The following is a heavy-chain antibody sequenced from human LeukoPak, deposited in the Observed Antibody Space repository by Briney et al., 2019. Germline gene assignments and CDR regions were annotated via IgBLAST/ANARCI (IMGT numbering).Heavy chain of an antibody. V-gene: IGHV1-46*01. CDR3: ARFSGNGSYSVL. Sequence: ASVKVSCKASGYTFTSYYMHWVRQAPGQGLEWMGIINPSGGSTSYAQEFQGRVTMTRDMSTSTVYMELSSLRSEDTAVYYCARFSGNGSYSVLWGQGTLVTVSS. CDR1: GYTFTSYY. CDR2: INPSGGST. J-gene: IGHJ1*01. D-gene: IGHD1-26*01.